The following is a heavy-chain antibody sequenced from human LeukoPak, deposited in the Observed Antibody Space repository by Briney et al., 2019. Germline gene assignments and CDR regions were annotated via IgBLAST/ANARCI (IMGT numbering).Heavy chain of an antibody. CDR2: IYSSGST. Sequence: SETLSLTCIVSGGSISSYYWSWIRQPPGKGLEWIGYIYSSGSTDYNPSLKSRATISLDTPNHHFSLKLTSVTAADTAVYYCARHVGIHLWSLYFDYWGQGSLVTVSS. CDR1: GGSISSYY. V-gene: IGHV4-59*08. D-gene: IGHD5-18*01. CDR3: ARHVGIHLWSLYFDY. J-gene: IGHJ4*02.